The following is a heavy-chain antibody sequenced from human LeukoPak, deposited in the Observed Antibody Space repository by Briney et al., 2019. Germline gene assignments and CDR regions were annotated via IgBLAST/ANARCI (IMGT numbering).Heavy chain of an antibody. CDR3: ARSPLAVAPGDYFDY. Sequence: GGSLRLSCEACGFTFTSYAMSWVRQAPGKGLEWVSAISGSGGSTYYADSVRGRFTISRDNSKNTLYLQMNSLRGEDTAVYYCARSPLAVAPGDYFDYWGQGTRVTVSS. D-gene: IGHD6-19*01. V-gene: IGHV3-23*01. J-gene: IGHJ4*02. CDR1: GFTFTSYA. CDR2: ISGSGGST.